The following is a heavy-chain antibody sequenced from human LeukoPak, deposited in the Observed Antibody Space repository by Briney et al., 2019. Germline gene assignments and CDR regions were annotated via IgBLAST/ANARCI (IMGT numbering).Heavy chain of an antibody. V-gene: IGHV4-4*07. Sequence: SETLSLTCTVSGGSISSYYWSWIRQPAGKGLEWIGRIYTSGSTNYNPSLKSRVTMSVDTSKNQFSLKLSSVTAADTAVYYCARDECVYSGSYAWFDPWGQGTLVTVSS. CDR1: GGSISSYY. J-gene: IGHJ5*02. D-gene: IGHD1-26*01. CDR3: ARDECVYSGSYAWFDP. CDR2: IYTSGST.